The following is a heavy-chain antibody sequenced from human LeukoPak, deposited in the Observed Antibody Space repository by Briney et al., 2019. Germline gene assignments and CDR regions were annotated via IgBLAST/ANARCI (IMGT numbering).Heavy chain of an antibody. J-gene: IGHJ4*02. D-gene: IGHD4-17*01. CDR2: ISDDGRSK. CDR3: AKRPSDYGDYVSYFDY. V-gene: IGHV3-30*18. Sequence: PGGSLRLSCAASGFSFISYGMHWVRQAPGKGLEWVGVISDDGRSKDYADSVKGRFTISRDNSKDTLYLQMNSLRAEDTAVYYCAKRPSDYGDYVSYFDYWGRGTLVTVSP. CDR1: GFSFISYG.